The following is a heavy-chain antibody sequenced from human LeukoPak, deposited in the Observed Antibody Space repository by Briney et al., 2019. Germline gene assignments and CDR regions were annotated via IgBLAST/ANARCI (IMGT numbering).Heavy chain of an antibody. V-gene: IGHV4-59*08. J-gene: IGHJ3*02. CDR1: GGSISTYY. Sequence: SETLSLTFTVSGGSISTYYWSWIRQPPGKGLEWIGYIYDSGSSNYNPSLKSRVTISVDTSKNQFSLKLSSVTAADTAVYYCARHRSGGMIGPDAFDIWGQGTMVTVSS. CDR2: IYDSGSS. CDR3: ARHRSGGMIGPDAFDI. D-gene: IGHD3-22*01.